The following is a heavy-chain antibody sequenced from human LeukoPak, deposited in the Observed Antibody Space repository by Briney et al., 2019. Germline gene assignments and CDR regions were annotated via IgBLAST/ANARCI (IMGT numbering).Heavy chain of an antibody. CDR3: ASNYDYVWGADY. J-gene: IGHJ4*02. CDR1: GFSFSNYA. D-gene: IGHD3-16*01. V-gene: IGHV3-21*01. Sequence: GGSLRLSCVPSGFSFSNYAMNWVRQAPGKGLEWVSSISTSSTYIYYADSVKGRFTISRDNAKNSLYLQMNSLRAEDTAVYYCASNYDYVWGADYWGQGTLVTVSS. CDR2: ISTSSTYI.